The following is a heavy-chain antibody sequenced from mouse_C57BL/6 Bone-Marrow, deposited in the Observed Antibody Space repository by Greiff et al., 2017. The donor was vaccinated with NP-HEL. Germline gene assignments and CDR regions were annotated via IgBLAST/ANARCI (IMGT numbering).Heavy chain of an antibody. CDR2: IYPGNGDT. CDR3: ARRNSWGWFAY. Sequence: QVQLQQSGAELVRPGASVKMSCKASGYTFTSYYMHWVKQTPRQGLEWIGAIYPGNGDTSYNQKFKGKATLTVDKSSSTAYMQLSSLTSEDSAVFFCARRNSWGWFAYGGQGPLVPVST. V-gene: IGHV1-12*01. D-gene: IGHD1-1*01. CDR1: GYTFTSYY. J-gene: IGHJ3*01.